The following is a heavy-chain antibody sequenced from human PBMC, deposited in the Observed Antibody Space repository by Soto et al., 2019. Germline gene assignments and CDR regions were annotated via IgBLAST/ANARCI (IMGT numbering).Heavy chain of an antibody. J-gene: IGHJ6*02. D-gene: IGHD6-13*01. CDR3: AKEVAAAGTYYYYYYGMDV. Sequence: QVQLVESGGGVVQPGRSLRLSCAASGFTFSSYGMHWVRQAPGKGLEWVAVISYDGSNKYYADSVKGRFTISRDNSKNXLXPQMNSLRAEDTAVYYCAKEVAAAGTYYYYYYGMDVWGQGTTVTVSS. CDR1: GFTFSSYG. V-gene: IGHV3-30*18. CDR2: ISYDGSNK.